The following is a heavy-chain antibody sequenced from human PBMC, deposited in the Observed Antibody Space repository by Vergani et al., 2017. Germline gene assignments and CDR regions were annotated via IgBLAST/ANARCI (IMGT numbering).Heavy chain of an antibody. CDR2: LYVVGTS. Sequence: EVRLVDSGGGLVQPGGSLRLSCAASGVSVSDNYMSWVRQAPGKGLEWVSILYVVGTSDYADSVKGRFTVSRDISKNTLHLQLNSLRVEDTAVYFCSYGMDVWCQGTTVTVSS. CDR3: SYGMDV. V-gene: IGHV3-66*01. CDR1: GVSVSDNY. J-gene: IGHJ6*02.